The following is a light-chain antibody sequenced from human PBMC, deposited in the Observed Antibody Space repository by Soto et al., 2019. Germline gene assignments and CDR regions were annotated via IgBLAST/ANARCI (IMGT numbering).Light chain of an antibody. CDR3: QQYGSSPRT. V-gene: IGKV3D-15*01. J-gene: IGKJ1*01. CDR2: GAS. CDR1: QSVRGN. Sequence: EIGMAQSPATLSVSPGEGATLSCRASQSVRGNLAWYQQKPGQAPRLLIYGASTRASGIPTRFSGAGSGAELTLTISSLQSEDSAVYYCQQYGSSPRTFGQGTKVEIK.